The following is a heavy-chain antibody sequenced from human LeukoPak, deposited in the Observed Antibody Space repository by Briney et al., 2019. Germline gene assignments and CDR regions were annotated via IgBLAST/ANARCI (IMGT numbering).Heavy chain of an antibody. CDR3: ARDLWDYYDSSGYPDALDI. CDR2: ISSSSSTI. J-gene: IGHJ3*02. CDR1: GFTFSSYS. Sequence: PGGSLRLSCAASGFTFSSYSMNWVRQAPGKGLEWVSYISSSSSTIYYADSVKGRFTISRDNAKNSLYLQMNSLRDEDTAVYYCARDLWDYYDSSGYPDALDIWGQGTMVTVSS. V-gene: IGHV3-48*02. D-gene: IGHD3-22*01.